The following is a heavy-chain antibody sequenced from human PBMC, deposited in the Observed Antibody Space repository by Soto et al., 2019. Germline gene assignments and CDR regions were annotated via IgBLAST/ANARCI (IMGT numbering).Heavy chain of an antibody. J-gene: IGHJ5*02. CDR3: ARGARTMVRGVIWWFDP. CDR2: MNPNSGNT. CDR1: GYNFTSYD. D-gene: IGHD3-10*01. Sequence: ASVKVSCKASGYNFTSYDINWVRQATGQGLEWMGWMNPNSGNTGYAQKFQGRVTMTRNTSISTAYMELSSLRSEDTAVYYCARGARTMVRGVIWWFDPWGQGTLVTVSS. V-gene: IGHV1-8*01.